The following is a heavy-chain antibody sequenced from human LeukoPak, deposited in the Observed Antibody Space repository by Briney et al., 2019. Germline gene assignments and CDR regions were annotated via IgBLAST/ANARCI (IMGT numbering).Heavy chain of an antibody. CDR2: ISADSSYI. CDR3: AGTDSSGWYNYGMDV. Sequence: GGSLRLSCAASRFSFSAYSMSWVRQAPGKGLEWVSSISADSSYIYYADSVKGRFTISRDNAKNSLYLQMNSLRAEDTAVYYCAGTDSSGWYNYGMDVWGQGTTVTVSS. CDR1: RFSFSAYS. J-gene: IGHJ6*02. V-gene: IGHV3-21*04. D-gene: IGHD6-19*01.